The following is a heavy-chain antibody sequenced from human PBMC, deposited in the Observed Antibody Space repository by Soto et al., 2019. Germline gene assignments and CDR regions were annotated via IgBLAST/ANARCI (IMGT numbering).Heavy chain of an antibody. CDR2: VYYNGVT. J-gene: IGHJ4*02. V-gene: IGHV4-59*01. CDR1: GGSMNGYY. D-gene: IGHD2-15*01. CDR3: AKYRRTDAEGYTFDY. Sequence: PSETLSLTCTVSGGSMNGYYWTWLRQPPGKGLEWIGYVYYNGVTNYNPSLKGRVTVAVDTSKNQFSLKLNSVTAADTAIYFCAKYRRTDAEGYTFDYWGQGALVTVSS.